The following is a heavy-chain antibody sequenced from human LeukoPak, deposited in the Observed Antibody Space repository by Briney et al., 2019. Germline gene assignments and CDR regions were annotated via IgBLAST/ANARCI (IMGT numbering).Heavy chain of an antibody. J-gene: IGHJ2*01. Sequence: PSQTLSLTCTVSGGSISSGSYYWSWIRQPAGKGLEWIGRIYTSGSTNYNPSLKSRVTISVDTSKNQFSLKLSSVTAADTAVYYCASGVQRNWYFDLWGRGTLVTVSS. CDR3: ASGVQRNWYFDL. CDR1: GGSISSGSYY. V-gene: IGHV4-61*02. D-gene: IGHD3-10*01. CDR2: IYTSGST.